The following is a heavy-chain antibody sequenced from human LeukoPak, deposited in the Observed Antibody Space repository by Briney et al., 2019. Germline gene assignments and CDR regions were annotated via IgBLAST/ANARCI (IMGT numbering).Heavy chain of an antibody. CDR1: GYTFTGYY. J-gene: IGHJ3*02. D-gene: IGHD2-2*01. V-gene: IGHV1-2*02. Sequence: ASVKVSCKASGYTFTGYYMHWVRQAPGQGLEWMGWINPNSGGTNYAQKFQGRVTMTRDTSISTAYMELSRLRSDDTAVYYCARERTLPGYCSSTSCSSHDAFDIWGQGTVVTVSS. CDR2: INPNSGGT. CDR3: ARERTLPGYCSSTSCSSHDAFDI.